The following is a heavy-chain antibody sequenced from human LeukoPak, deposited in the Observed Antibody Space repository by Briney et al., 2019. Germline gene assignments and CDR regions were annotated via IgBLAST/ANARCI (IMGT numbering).Heavy chain of an antibody. CDR2: LNPNSGGT. V-gene: IGHV1-2*06. D-gene: IGHD3-22*01. Sequence: ASVKVSCVASGYTFTGYYMHWVRPAPGQGVEWMGRLNPNSGGTNYAQKFQGRGTMTRDTTISTAYMEMSRLRSDDTAVYYCAREAIYDSSGYRDAFDIWGQGTMVTVSS. J-gene: IGHJ3*02. CDR1: GYTFTGYY. CDR3: AREAIYDSSGYRDAFDI.